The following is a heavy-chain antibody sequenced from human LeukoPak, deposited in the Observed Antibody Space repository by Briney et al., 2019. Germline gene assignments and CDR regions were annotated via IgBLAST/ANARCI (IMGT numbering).Heavy chain of an antibody. J-gene: IGHJ4*02. CDR1: GFTFSSYD. D-gene: IGHD4-11*01. V-gene: IGHV3-13*01. CDR3: ARQTTVGGLDY. Sequence: PGGSLRLSCAASGFTFSSYDMHWVRQATGKGLEWVSAIGTAGDTYYPGSVKGRFTISRENAKNSLYLQMNSLRAGDTAVYYCARQTTVGGLDYWGQGTLATVSS. CDR2: IGTAGDT.